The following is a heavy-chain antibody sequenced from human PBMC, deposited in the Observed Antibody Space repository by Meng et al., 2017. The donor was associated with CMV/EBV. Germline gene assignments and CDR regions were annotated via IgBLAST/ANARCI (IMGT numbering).Heavy chain of an antibody. Sequence: GESLKISCTMSGFTLSSYGMHWVRQAPGKGLEWVAFIRDDGSNTYHADSVKGRFTISRDNSKNTLYLQMNSLRTEDTAVYYCANRYSGYEDVWYFDYWARERWSPSPQ. V-gene: IGHV3-30*02. J-gene: IGHJ4*02. CDR3: ANRYSGYEDVWYFDY. D-gene: IGHD5-12*01. CDR1: GFTLSSYG. CDR2: IRDDGSNT.